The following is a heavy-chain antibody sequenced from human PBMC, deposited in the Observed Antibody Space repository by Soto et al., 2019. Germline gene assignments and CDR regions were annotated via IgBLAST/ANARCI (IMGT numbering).Heavy chain of an antibody. D-gene: IGHD2-2*01. J-gene: IGHJ5*02. CDR2: IYYSGSA. CDR1: GGSISSGANY. CDR3: ARVLCSSTTCYFPGWLHP. Sequence: PSETLSLTCTVSGGSISSGANYWSWVRQGPGKGLEWIGNIYYSGSAYYNPSLKSRLTMSVDTPKNSFSLKLTSVTAADTAVYYCARVLCSSTTCYFPGWLHPWGPGTLVTVSS. V-gene: IGHV4-31*03.